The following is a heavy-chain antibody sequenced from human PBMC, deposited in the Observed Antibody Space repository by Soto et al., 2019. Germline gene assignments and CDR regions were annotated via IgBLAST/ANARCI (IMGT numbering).Heavy chain of an antibody. CDR3: ARVADIVVVVAAISYFDY. CDR1: GGTFSSYA. Sequence: ASVKVSCKASGGTFSSYAISWVRQAPGQGLEWMGGIIPIFGTANYAQKFQGRVTITADESTSTAYMELSSLRSEDTAVYYCARVADIVVVVAAISYFDYWGQGTLVTVSS. V-gene: IGHV1-69*13. D-gene: IGHD2-15*01. J-gene: IGHJ4*02. CDR2: IIPIFGTA.